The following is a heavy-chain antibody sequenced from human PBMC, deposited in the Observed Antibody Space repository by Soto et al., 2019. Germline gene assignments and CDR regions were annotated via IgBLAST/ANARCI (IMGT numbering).Heavy chain of an antibody. Sequence: QVQLQESGPGLVEPSGTLSLTCAVSSGSISINTWWHWVRQPPGKGLEWIGEISHSGITNYNPSLKSRVSISVDQSKNQFSLRLNSVAAADTAVYYCIRNLGSWGQGTLVTGS. CDR1: SGSISINTW. V-gene: IGHV4-4*02. CDR3: IRNLGS. CDR2: ISHSGIT. J-gene: IGHJ4*02.